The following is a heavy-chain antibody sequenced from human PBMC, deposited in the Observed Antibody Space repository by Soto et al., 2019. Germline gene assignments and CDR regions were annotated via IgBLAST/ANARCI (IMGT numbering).Heavy chain of an antibody. Sequence: PSETLSLTCTVSGASISSGGYYWSWIRQHPGKGLEWIGYIYYSGSTYYNPSLKSRVTISVDTSKNQFSLKLSSVTAADTAVYYCARVGTSTVTTRGLIDYWGQGTLVTVSS. D-gene: IGHD4-4*01. J-gene: IGHJ4*02. CDR1: GASISSGGYY. CDR2: IYYSGST. CDR3: ARVGTSTVTTRGLIDY. V-gene: IGHV4-31*03.